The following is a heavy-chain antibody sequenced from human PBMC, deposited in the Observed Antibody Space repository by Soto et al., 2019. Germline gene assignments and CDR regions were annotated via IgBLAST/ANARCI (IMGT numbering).Heavy chain of an antibody. CDR3: TGGVRAYSCGGRVY. Sequence: SLRLSCAASGFTVSINYMTWVRQSPGKGLEWVSVIYAGDSTYYADSVKGRFTISRDNSKNTLYLQMNSLRAEDTAVYYCTGGVRAYSCGGRVYWGQGTLVTVSS. CDR1: GFTVSINY. D-gene: IGHD5-18*01. V-gene: IGHV3-53*01. CDR2: IYAGDST. J-gene: IGHJ4*02.